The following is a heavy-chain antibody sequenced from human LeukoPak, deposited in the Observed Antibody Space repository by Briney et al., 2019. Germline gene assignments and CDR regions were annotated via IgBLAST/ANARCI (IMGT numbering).Heavy chain of an antibody. D-gene: IGHD3-22*01. Sequence: GASVKVSCKASGYTFTSYTMNWVRQAPGQGLEWMGWVNTNTGNPTYAQGFTGRFVFSLDTSVSTAYLQISSLKAEDTAVYYCARAESSGYSDNYYYYGMDVWGQGTTVTVSS. V-gene: IGHV7-4-1*02. CDR3: ARAESSGYSDNYYYYGMDV. CDR1: GYTFTSYT. J-gene: IGHJ6*02. CDR2: VNTNTGNP.